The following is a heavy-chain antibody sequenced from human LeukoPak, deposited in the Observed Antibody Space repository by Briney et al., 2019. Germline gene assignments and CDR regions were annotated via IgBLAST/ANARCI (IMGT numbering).Heavy chain of an antibody. V-gene: IGHV4-34*01. J-gene: IGHJ6*03. CDR2: INHSGST. CDR1: GGSFGGYY. CDR3: ARSGSCSGGSCYRNYYYYMDV. D-gene: IGHD2-15*01. Sequence: KPSETLSLTCAVYGGSFGGYYWSWIRRPPGKGLEWIGEINHSGSTNYNPSLKSRVTISVDTSKNQFSLKLSSVTAADTAVYYCARSGSCSGGSCYRNYYYYMDVWGKGTTVTVSS.